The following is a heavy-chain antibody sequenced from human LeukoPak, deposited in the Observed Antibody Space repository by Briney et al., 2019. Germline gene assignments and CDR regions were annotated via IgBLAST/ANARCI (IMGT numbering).Heavy chain of an antibody. CDR2: IYWDDDK. V-gene: IGHV2-5*08. D-gene: IGHD3-22*01. CDR1: GGSISSGEYY. CDR3: AHSYYYDSSGEMGVPRAFDI. J-gene: IGHJ3*02. Sequence: TLSLTCTVSGGSISSGEYYWSWIRQPPGKALEWLALIYWDDDKRYSPSLKSRLTITKDTSKNQVVLTMTNMDPVDTATYYCAHSYYYDSSGEMGVPRAFDIWGQGTMVTVSS.